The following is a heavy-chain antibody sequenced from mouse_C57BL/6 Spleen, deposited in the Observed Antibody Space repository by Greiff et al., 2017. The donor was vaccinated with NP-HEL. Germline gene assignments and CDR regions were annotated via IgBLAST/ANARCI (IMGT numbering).Heavy chain of an antibody. Sequence: EVQVVESGGGLVKPGGSLKLSCAASGFTFSDYGMHWVRQAPEKGLEWVAYISSGSSTLYYADTVKGRFTISRDNAKNTLFLQMTSLRSEDTAMYYCARNAYYSNYVSYFDYWGQGTTLTVSS. J-gene: IGHJ2*01. V-gene: IGHV5-17*01. CDR1: GFTFSDYG. D-gene: IGHD2-5*01. CDR2: ISSGSSTL. CDR3: ARNAYYSNYVSYFDY.